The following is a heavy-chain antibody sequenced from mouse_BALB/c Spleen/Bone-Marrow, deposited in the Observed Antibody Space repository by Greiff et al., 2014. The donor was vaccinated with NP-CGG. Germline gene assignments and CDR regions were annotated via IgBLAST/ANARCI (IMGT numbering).Heavy chain of an antibody. V-gene: IGHV14-3*02. J-gene: IGHJ4*01. CDR2: IDPANGNT. CDR1: GFNIKDTY. CDR3: AQGYDWAMDY. Sequence: VQLQQSGAELVKPGASVKLSCTASGFNIKDTYMHWVKQRPEQGLGWIGRIDPANGNTKYDPKFQGKATITADTSSNTAYLQLNSLTSEETAVYYCAQGYDWAMDYWGQGTSVTVSS. D-gene: IGHD2-14*01.